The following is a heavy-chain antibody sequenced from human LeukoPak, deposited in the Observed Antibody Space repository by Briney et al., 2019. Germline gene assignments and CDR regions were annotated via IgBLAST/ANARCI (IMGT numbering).Heavy chain of an antibody. CDR2: IKQDGSEK. J-gene: IGHJ5*02. CDR1: GFTVSSNS. Sequence: PGGSLRLSCTVSGFTVSSNSMSWVRQAPGKGLEWVANIKQDGSEKYYVDSVKGRFTISRDNAKNTLYLQMNSLRAEDTAVYYCARGKRPRYCSGGSCYDWFDPWGQGTLVTVSS. D-gene: IGHD2-15*01. CDR3: ARGKRPRYCSGGSCYDWFDP. V-gene: IGHV3-7*04.